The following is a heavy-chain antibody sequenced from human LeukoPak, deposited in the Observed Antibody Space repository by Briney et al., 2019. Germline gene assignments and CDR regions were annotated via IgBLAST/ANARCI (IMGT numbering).Heavy chain of an antibody. CDR2: IYYSGST. D-gene: IGHD3-22*01. CDR1: GGSVSRGSYY. J-gene: IGHJ4*02. V-gene: IGHV4-61*01. CDR3: ASLRSDSSGYYNLRIDY. Sequence: SETLSLTCTVSGGSVSRGSYYWSWIRRPPGKGLEWIGYIYYSGSTNYNPSLKSRVTISVDTSKNQFSLKLSSVTAADTAVYYCASLRSDSSGYYNLRIDYWGQGTLVTVSS.